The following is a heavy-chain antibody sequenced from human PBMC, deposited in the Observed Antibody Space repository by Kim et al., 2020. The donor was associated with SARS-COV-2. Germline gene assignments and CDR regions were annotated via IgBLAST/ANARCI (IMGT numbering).Heavy chain of an antibody. D-gene: IGHD1-20*01. CDR3: ASRYNWNQRPPGGWFDP. Sequence: SETLSLTCAVFGGSLSEYYWSWIRQPPGKGLEWIGEINESGSTNDNPSLKSRVTISVDTSKNQFSLKLTSVTAADTAVYYCASRYNWNQRPPGGWFDPWGQGTLVTVSS. CDR1: GGSLSEYY. CDR2: INESGST. J-gene: IGHJ5*02. V-gene: IGHV4-34*01.